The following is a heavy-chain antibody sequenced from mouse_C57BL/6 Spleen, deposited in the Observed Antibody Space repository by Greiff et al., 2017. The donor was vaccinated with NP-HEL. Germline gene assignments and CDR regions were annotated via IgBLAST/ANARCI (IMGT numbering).Heavy chain of an antibody. CDR3: ARHGYAMDY. Sequence: QVQLQQSGPGLVQPSQSLSITCTVSGFSLTSYGVHWVRQSPGKGLEWLGVIWSGGSTDYNAAFISRLSISKDNSKSQVFFKMNSLQADDTAIYYCARHGYAMDYWGQGTSVTVSS. CDR2: IWSGGST. CDR1: GFSLTSYG. J-gene: IGHJ4*01. V-gene: IGHV2-2*01.